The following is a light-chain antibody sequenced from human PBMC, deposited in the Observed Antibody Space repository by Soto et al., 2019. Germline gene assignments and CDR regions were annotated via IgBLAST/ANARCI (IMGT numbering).Light chain of an antibody. CDR2: DVV. CDR3: CSYAGSYTLV. J-gene: IGLJ3*02. V-gene: IGLV2-11*01. CDR1: SSDVGGYNY. Sequence: QSALTQPRSVSGSPGQSVTISCTGNSSDVGGYNYVSWYQQHPGKAPKLMIYDVVKRPSGVPDRFSGSKSGNTASLTISGLQAEDEADYYCCSYAGSYTLVFGGGTKLTVL.